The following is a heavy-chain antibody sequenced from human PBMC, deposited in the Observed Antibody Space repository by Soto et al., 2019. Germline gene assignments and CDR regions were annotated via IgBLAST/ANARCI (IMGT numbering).Heavy chain of an antibody. CDR2: RYYRSKCYN. J-gene: IGHJ6*01. V-gene: IGHV6-1*01. Sequence: SQTLSLTYAISWDSVSSHSAAWNWIRQSQSSGLEWLGRRYYRSKCYNDYAVSLKSRITINPDTSKNQFSLQLNSVTPEDTAVYYCARYPIAPDGTVVGTYYYYYGMDVWGQGTTVTVYS. CDR3: ARYPIAPDGTVVGTYYYYYGMDV. CDR1: WDSVSSHSAA. D-gene: IGHD6-13*01.